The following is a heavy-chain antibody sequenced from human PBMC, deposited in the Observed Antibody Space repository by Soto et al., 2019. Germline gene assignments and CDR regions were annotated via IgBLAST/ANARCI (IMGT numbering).Heavy chain of an antibody. CDR3: AASAPPATNYYYAMDV. J-gene: IGHJ6*02. Sequence: SSETLSLTCTVSGGSVSSGSFYWSWIQRPPGKGLEWIGYFYDSGSTNYNPSLRSRVTMSVDTSKNQFSLKLSSVTAADTAVYYCAASAPPATNYYYAMDVWGQGTTVTVS. CDR2: FYDSGST. V-gene: IGHV4-61*01. D-gene: IGHD5-12*01. CDR1: GGSVSSGSFY.